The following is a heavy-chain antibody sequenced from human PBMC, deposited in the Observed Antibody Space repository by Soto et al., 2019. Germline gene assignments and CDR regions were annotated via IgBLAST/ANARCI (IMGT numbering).Heavy chain of an antibody. Sequence: SETLSLTCSVSGASVVSYYWIFFRQPPGKGLEWIGYIYYIGAYNYNPSLKSRVTISVDTSKNQFSLKLTSVTAADTAVYYCARTPETRDWLDPWGQGTLVTVS. V-gene: IGHV4-59*02. CDR3: ARTPETRDWLDP. D-gene: IGHD1-7*01. CDR2: IYYIGAY. J-gene: IGHJ5*02. CDR1: GASVVSYY.